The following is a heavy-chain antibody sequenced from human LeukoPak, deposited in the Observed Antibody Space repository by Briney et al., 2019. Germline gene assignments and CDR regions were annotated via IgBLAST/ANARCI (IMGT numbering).Heavy chain of an antibody. V-gene: IGHV3-7*01. D-gene: IGHD4-17*01. Sequence: PGGSLRLSCAASGFNFSGCWMTWVRQAPGKGLEWVANIKKDGSEKYNVDSVKGRFTISRDNANKSLYLQMNSLRAEDTAVYYCARESKGRSKIDYWGQGTPVTVSS. CDR3: ARESKGRSKIDY. CDR1: GFNFSGCW. CDR2: IKKDGSEK. J-gene: IGHJ4*02.